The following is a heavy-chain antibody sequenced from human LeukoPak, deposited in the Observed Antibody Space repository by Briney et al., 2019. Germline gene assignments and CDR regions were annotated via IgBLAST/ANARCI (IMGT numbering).Heavy chain of an antibody. CDR1: GGSFSGYY. CDR3: AATIYSGFDSLDY. D-gene: IGHD5-12*01. Sequence: SETLSLTCAVYGGSFSGYYLSWIRQPPGKGLEWIGETSHSGSTNYNPSLKSRVIISVDTSKNQSSLKLSSVTAADTAVYYCAATIYSGFDSLDYWGQGTLVTVSS. V-gene: IGHV4-34*01. CDR2: TSHSGST. J-gene: IGHJ4*02.